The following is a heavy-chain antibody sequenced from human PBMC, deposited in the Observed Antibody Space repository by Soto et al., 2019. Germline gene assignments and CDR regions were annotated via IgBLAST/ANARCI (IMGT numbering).Heavy chain of an antibody. V-gene: IGHV4-39*01. CDR1: GGSISSSSYY. D-gene: IGHD6-19*01. CDR2: IYYSGST. CDR3: ARLIAVAGPLGY. J-gene: IGHJ4*02. Sequence: QRELQESGPGLVKLSETLSLTCTVSGGSISSSSYYWGWIRQPPGKGLEWIGSIYYSGSTFFNPSLKSRLTISVDTSNQFSLKLSSVTAADTAVYYCARLIAVAGPLGYWGQGILVTVSS.